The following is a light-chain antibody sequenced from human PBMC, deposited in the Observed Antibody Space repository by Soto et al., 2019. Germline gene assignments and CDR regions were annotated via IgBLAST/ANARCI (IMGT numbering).Light chain of an antibody. CDR1: QSVSSSY. J-gene: IGKJ1*01. CDR2: GAS. V-gene: IGKV3-20*01. CDR3: QQYGSSPWT. Sequence: EIVLTQSPGTLSLSPGERATLSCRASQSVSSSYLAWYQQKPAQAPRLLIYGASSRATGIPDRFSGSGSGTDFTVTISRLEPEDFAVYYWQQYGSSPWTFGQGTKVDVK.